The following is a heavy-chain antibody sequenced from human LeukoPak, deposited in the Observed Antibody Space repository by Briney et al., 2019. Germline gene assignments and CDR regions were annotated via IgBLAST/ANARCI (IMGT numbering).Heavy chain of an antibody. V-gene: IGHV1-2*02. CDR2: INPNSGGT. Sequence: AAVKVSCKASGYTFTGYYMHWERQAPGQGLEWMGWINPNSGGTNYAQKFQGRVTMTRDTSISTAYMELSRLRSDDTAVYYCARRPSSGSSFDYWGQGTLVTVSS. D-gene: IGHD3-3*01. CDR3: ARRPSSGSSFDY. J-gene: IGHJ4*02. CDR1: GYTFTGYY.